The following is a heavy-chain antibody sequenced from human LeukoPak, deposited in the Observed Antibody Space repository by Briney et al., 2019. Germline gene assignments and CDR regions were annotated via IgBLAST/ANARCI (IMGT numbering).Heavy chain of an antibody. CDR2: IYYSGST. CDR3: ARGYSYGYFFDY. V-gene: IGHV4-31*03. D-gene: IGHD5-18*01. Sequence: SETLSLTCTVSGGSISSGGYYWSWIRQHPGKGLEWIGYIYYSGSTYYNPSLKSRVTISVDTSKNQFSLKLNSVTAADTAVYYCARGYSYGYFFDYWGQGTLVTVSS. J-gene: IGHJ4*02. CDR1: GGSISSGGYY.